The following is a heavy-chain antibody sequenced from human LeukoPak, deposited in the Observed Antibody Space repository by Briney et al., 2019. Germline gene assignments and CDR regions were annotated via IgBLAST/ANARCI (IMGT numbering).Heavy chain of an antibody. V-gene: IGHV1-2*06. Sequence: ASVKVSCKASGYTFTGYYMHWVRQAPGQGLEWMGRINPNSGGTNYAQKFQGRVTITTDESTSTAYMELSSLRSEDTAVYYCARASDYYGSGTYPYWGQGTLVTVSS. CDR3: ARASDYYGSGTYPY. CDR1: GYTFTGYY. D-gene: IGHD3-10*01. CDR2: INPNSGGT. J-gene: IGHJ4*02.